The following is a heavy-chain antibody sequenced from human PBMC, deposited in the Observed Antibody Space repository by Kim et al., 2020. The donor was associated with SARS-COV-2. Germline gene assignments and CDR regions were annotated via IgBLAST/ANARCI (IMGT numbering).Heavy chain of an antibody. CDR2: INHSGST. J-gene: IGHJ4*02. V-gene: IGHV4-34*01. D-gene: IGHD2-15*01. CDR1: GGSFSGYY. CDR3: ARGTGYCSGGSCHRGSVGFDY. Sequence: SETLSLTCAVYGGSFSGYYWSWIRQPPGKGLEWIGEINHSGSTNYNPSLKSRVTISVDTSKNQFSLKLSSVTAADTAVYYCARGTGYCSGGSCHRGSVGFDYWGQGTLVAVSS.